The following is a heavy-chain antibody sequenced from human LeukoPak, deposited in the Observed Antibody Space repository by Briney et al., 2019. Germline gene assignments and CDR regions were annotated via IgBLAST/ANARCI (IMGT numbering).Heavy chain of an antibody. Sequence: ASVKVSCKASGYTFSNYGISWVRQAPGQGLEWMGWISGFDGNTNYAQKFQGRVTMTTDTSTSTAYMELRSLRSDDTAVYYCARGSPPGPYFDIWGQGTMVTVSS. CDR1: GYTFSNYG. V-gene: IGHV1-18*01. CDR3: ARGSPPGPYFDI. J-gene: IGHJ3*02. CDR2: ISGFDGNT. D-gene: IGHD2-2*01.